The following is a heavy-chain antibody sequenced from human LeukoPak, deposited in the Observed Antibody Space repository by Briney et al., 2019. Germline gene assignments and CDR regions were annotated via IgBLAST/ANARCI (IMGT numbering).Heavy chain of an antibody. D-gene: IGHD2-15*01. CDR2: ISGSGGST. Sequence: GGSLRLSCAASGLTLGSYAMSWVRQAPGKGLQWVSAISGSGGSTYYADSVKGRFTISRDNSKNTRYLQMNSLRAEDTAVYYCAKGRCSGGSCYGRGFDYWGQGTLVTVSS. CDR3: AKGRCSGGSCYGRGFDY. V-gene: IGHV3-23*01. J-gene: IGHJ4*02. CDR1: GLTLGSYA.